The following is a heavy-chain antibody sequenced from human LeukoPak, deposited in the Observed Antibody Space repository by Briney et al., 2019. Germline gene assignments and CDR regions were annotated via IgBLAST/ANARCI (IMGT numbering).Heavy chain of an antibody. CDR2: ISYDGGNK. D-gene: IGHD1-1*01. V-gene: IGHV3-30*04. Sequence: PGGSLRLSCAASGFTFSSYAMSWVRQAPGKGLEWVAVISYDGGNKYYADSVKGRFTISRDNAKNSLYLQMNSLRAEDTAVYYCARVPSGRYNWNDVPYGMDVWGQGTTVTVSS. CDR3: ARVPSGRYNWNDVPYGMDV. J-gene: IGHJ6*02. CDR1: GFTFSSYA.